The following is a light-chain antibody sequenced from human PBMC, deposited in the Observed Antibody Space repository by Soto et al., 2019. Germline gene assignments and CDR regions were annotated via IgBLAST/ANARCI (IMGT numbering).Light chain of an antibody. CDR1: QSVGDW. CDR2: DAS. V-gene: IGKV3-11*01. CDR3: GQRHWPWT. Sequence: EIVLTQSPATVSLSPEERATLSCRASQSVGDWLAWYQQKPGQAPRLLIYDASNRATGIPARFSGSGSGTDFTLTISSLEPEDFAVYYCGQRHWPWTVGLGTNVENK. J-gene: IGKJ1*01.